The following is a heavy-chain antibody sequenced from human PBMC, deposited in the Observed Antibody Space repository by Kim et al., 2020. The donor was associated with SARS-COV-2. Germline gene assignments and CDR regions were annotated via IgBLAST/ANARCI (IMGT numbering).Heavy chain of an antibody. Sequence: GGSLRLSCAASGFTFSDYYMSWIRQAPGKGLEWVSYISSTTIYTNYADSVMGRFTISRDNAKNSLYLQMNSLRAEDTAVYYCATLKVWGNNRYLDYWGQGTLVTVSS. J-gene: IGHJ4*02. CDR2: ISSTTIYT. CDR3: ATLKVWGNNRYLDY. D-gene: IGHD3-16*02. V-gene: IGHV3-11*03. CDR1: GFTFSDYY.